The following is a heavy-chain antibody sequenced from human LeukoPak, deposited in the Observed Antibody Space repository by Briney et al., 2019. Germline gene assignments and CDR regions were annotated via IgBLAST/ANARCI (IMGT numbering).Heavy chain of an antibody. CDR1: GFTFNNYW. CDR2: INTDGSNI. CDR3: AREYTSSSTRVFDY. Sequence: GGSLRLSCAASGFTFNNYWMHWVRQAPGKGLVWVSRINTDGSNINYADSVKGRLTISRDNAKNTLYLQMNSLRAEDTGLYYCAREYTSSSTRVFDYWGQGALVTVSS. V-gene: IGHV3-74*01. J-gene: IGHJ4*02. D-gene: IGHD6-6*01.